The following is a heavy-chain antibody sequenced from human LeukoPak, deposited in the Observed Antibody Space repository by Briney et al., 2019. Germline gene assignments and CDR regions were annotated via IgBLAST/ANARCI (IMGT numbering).Heavy chain of an antibody. Sequence: SETLFLTCAVSGGSISSSNWWSWVRPPPGKGLEWIGEIYHSGSTNYNPSLKSRVTISVDKSKNQFSLKLSSVTAADTAVYYCARVQELGARYDYWGQGTLVTVSS. J-gene: IGHJ4*02. D-gene: IGHD1-26*01. V-gene: IGHV4-4*02. CDR1: GGSISSSNW. CDR2: IYHSGST. CDR3: ARVQELGARYDY.